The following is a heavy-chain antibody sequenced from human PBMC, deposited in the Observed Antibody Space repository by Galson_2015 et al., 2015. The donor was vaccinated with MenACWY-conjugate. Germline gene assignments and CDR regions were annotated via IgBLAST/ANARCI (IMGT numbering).Heavy chain of an antibody. CDR3: ATFMVQATAPTAFYWYFDL. Sequence: SLRLSCAASGFSFSDNSMSWVRQAPGKGPEWISYISSSGATIYYADSVKGRFTISRDNADNSLHLQMDSLRAEDSAVYYCATFMVQATAPTAFYWYFDLWGRGTLVTVSS. CDR1: GFSFSDNS. CDR2: ISSSGATI. J-gene: IGHJ2*01. V-gene: IGHV3-48*01. D-gene: IGHD2-21*02.